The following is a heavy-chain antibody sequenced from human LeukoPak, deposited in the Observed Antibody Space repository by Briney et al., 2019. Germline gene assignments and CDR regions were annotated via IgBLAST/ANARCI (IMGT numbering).Heavy chain of an antibody. CDR3: AREPPSGLTYAFDI. Sequence: PSETLSLTCSVSGASISSYYWSWIRQPAGKGLEWIGRIYTSGSTNYNPSLKSRVTMSVDTSKNQVSLNVSSVTAADTAVYYCAREPPSGLTYAFDIWGQGTMVTVSS. CDR1: GASISSYY. V-gene: IGHV4-4*07. CDR2: IYTSGST. D-gene: IGHD3-22*01. J-gene: IGHJ3*02.